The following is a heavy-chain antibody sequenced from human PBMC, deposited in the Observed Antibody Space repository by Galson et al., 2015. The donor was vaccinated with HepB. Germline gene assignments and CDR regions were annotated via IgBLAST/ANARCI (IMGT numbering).Heavy chain of an antibody. CDR3: GRPNSGNFYYFDY. CDR1: GFSLNTNGGG. Sequence: PALVKPTQTLTLTCTFSGFSLNTNGGGVGWFRHPPGKAREWFALIYWVVENRSIPPLRSRFPIPKDTSRTQVVLTMTNMDPVDTATYYCGRPNSGNFYYFDYWGQGTLVTVSS. J-gene: IGHJ4*02. CDR2: IYWVVEN. V-gene: IGHV2-5*02. D-gene: IGHD1-26*01.